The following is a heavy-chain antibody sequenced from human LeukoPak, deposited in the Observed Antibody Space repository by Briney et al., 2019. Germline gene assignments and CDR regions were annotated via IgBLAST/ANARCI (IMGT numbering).Heavy chain of an antibody. Sequence: KPGFSVEVFCKASGGHFSSYTISWVRQAPGQGLEWMGRIIPILGIANYAQKFQGRVTITADKSTSTAYMELSSLRSEDTAVYYRARGSVAGLDFDYWGQGTLVTVSS. CDR1: GGHFSSYT. CDR2: IIPILGIA. D-gene: IGHD6-19*01. J-gene: IGHJ4*02. CDR3: ARGSVAGLDFDY. V-gene: IGHV1-69*02.